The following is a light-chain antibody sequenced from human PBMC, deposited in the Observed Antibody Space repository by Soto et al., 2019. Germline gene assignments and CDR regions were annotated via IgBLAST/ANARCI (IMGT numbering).Light chain of an antibody. Sequence: QCSVNQTASVSGSPGQSITISCTGTISDVGRYEFVSWYQQHPGKVPKLIIYEVSHRPSGISDRFSGSKSVNTASLTIFGLQAEDEADYYCSSYTSVSTSCVFGTGTKATVL. V-gene: IGLV2-14*01. J-gene: IGLJ1*01. CDR2: EVS. CDR1: ISDVGRYEF. CDR3: SSYTSVSTSCV.